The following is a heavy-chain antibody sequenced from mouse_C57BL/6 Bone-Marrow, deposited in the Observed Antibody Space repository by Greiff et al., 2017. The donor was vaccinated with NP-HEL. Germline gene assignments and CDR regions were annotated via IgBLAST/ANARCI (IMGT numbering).Heavy chain of an antibody. D-gene: IGHD1-1*01. CDR2: ISPRSGNT. CDR1: GYTFTSYG. J-gene: IGHJ2*01. CDR3: ARRGGYYGSSYYFDY. V-gene: IGHV1-81*01. Sequence: QVQLQQSGAELARPGASVKLSCKASGYTFTSYGISWVKQRTGQGLEWIGEISPRSGNTYYHEKFKGKATLTADKSSSSAYIELRSLTSEDSVVYFCARRGGYYGSSYYFDYWGQGTTLTVSS.